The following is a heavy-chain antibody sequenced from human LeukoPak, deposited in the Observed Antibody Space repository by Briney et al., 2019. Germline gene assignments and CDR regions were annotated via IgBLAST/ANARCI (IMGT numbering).Heavy chain of an antibody. CDR1: GYTFTSYG. D-gene: IGHD6-19*01. J-gene: IGHJ3*02. Sequence: ASVKVSCKASGYTFTSYGISWVRQAPGQGLEWMGWISVFNYNTNYAQKFQDRVTVTTDRSTSTVHMELRSLRSDDTAVYYCASGIAVARAFDIWGQGTMVTVSS. CDR2: ISVFNYNT. CDR3: ASGIAVARAFDI. V-gene: IGHV1-18*01.